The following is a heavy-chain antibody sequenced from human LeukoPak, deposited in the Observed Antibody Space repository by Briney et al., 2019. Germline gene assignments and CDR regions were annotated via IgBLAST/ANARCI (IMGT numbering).Heavy chain of an antibody. CDR1: GYRFTNYW. CDR2: IYPGDSET. J-gene: IGHJ4*02. V-gene: IGHV5-51*01. CDR3: ARRRDLYSGSYYPFDY. Sequence: RGEPLQISCKGSGYRFTNYWIGWVRQMPGKGLEWMGIIYPGDSETRYSPSFQGQVTISADKSISTAYLQWSSLKASDTAMYYCARRRDLYSGSYYPFDYWGQGTLVTVSS. D-gene: IGHD1-26*01.